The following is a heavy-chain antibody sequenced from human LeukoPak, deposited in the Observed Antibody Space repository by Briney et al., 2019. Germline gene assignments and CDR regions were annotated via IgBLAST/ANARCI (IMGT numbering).Heavy chain of an antibody. D-gene: IGHD5-18*01. CDR1: GYTFTSYY. V-gene: IGHV1-46*01. J-gene: IGHJ5*02. CDR2: INPSGGST. Sequence: AASVKVSCKASGYTFTSYYMHWVRQAPGQGLEWMGIINPSGGSTSYAQKFQGRVTMTRDTSTSTVYMELSSLRSEDTAVYYCARDQGYTAMHPMEDNWFDPWGQGTLVTVSS. CDR3: ARDQGYTAMHPMEDNWFDP.